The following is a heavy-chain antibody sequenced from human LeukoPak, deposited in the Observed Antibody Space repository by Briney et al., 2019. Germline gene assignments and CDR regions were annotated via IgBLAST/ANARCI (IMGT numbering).Heavy chain of an antibody. V-gene: IGHV4-31*03. CDR1: GGSISSGGYY. Sequence: PSETLSLTCTVSGGSISSGGYYWSWIRQHPGKGLEWIVYIYYSGSSYYNPSLKSRVTISVDTSKNQFSLKLSSVTAADTAVYYCASRKLGYCSSTSCPTLDYWGQGTLVTVSS. CDR3: ASRKLGYCSSTSCPTLDY. CDR2: IYYSGSS. D-gene: IGHD2-2*01. J-gene: IGHJ4*02.